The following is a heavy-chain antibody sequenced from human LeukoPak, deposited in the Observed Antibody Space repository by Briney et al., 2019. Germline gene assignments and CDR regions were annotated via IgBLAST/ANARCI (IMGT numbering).Heavy chain of an antibody. V-gene: IGHV1-18*04. Sequence: GASVKVSCKASGYTFTSYGISCVRQAPGQGLGWMGWISAYNGNTNYAQKLQGRVTMTTDTSTSTAYMELRSLRSDDTAVYYCARVKRSIAAAGTPCWFDPWGQGTLVTVSS. CDR1: GYTFTSYG. CDR3: ARVKRSIAAAGTPCWFDP. CDR2: ISAYNGNT. D-gene: IGHD6-13*01. J-gene: IGHJ5*02.